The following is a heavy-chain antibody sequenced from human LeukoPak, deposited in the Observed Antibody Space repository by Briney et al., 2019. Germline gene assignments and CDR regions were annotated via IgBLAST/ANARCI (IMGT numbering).Heavy chain of an antibody. J-gene: IGHJ4*02. CDR1: GFTVSSNY. Sequence: GGSLRLSCAASGFTVSSNYMTWVRQAPGKRLEWVSVIYNVGTTYYADSLKGRFTISRDNSKNTLYLQINSLRADDTAVYYCARIPAGYGVDSGGYWGQGTLVTVSS. D-gene: IGHD2-21*02. CDR3: ARIPAGYGVDSGGY. CDR2: IYNVGTT. V-gene: IGHV3-53*01.